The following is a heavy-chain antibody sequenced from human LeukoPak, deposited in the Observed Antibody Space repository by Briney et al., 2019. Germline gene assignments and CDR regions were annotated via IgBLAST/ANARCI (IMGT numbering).Heavy chain of an antibody. CDR2: IYYSGST. D-gene: IGHD6-19*01. CDR1: GGSISSYY. CDR3: ARHVPIRAVAGSLYYYYGMDV. Sequence: SEALSLTCTVSGGSISSYYWSWIRQPPGKGLEWMGYIYYSGSTNDNPSLKRRVTISVDTSKNKFSLKLSSVTAADTAVYYCARHVPIRAVAGSLYYYYGMDVWGQGTTVTVSS. V-gene: IGHV4-59*08. J-gene: IGHJ6*02.